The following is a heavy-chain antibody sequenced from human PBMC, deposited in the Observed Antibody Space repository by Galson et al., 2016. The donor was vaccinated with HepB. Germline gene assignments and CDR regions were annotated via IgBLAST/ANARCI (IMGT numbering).Heavy chain of an antibody. V-gene: IGHV1-24*01. Sequence: SVKVSCKVSGFSLSQISIDWIRQAPGTGLEWMGRFAPEDRETIYAQNFQGRVTMTADTSTNTADMELRSLRFDDTAVYYCATGAIVLDFWGQGTLVTVSS. CDR1: GFSLSQIS. D-gene: IGHD3-16*02. J-gene: IGHJ4*02. CDR3: ATGAIVLDF. CDR2: FAPEDRET.